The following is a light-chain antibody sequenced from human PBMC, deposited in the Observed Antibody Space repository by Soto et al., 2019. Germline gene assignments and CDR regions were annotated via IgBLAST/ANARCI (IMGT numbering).Light chain of an antibody. CDR1: SSNIGSYT. Sequence: SVLTQPPSASGTPGRRVTISCSGSSSNIGSYTVNWYQQLPGTAPKLLIYSNNQRPSGVPDRFSGSKSGTSASLAISGLQSEDEADYYCAAWDDSLNGVVFGGGTKLTVL. CDR2: SNN. CDR3: AAWDDSLNGVV. V-gene: IGLV1-44*01. J-gene: IGLJ2*01.